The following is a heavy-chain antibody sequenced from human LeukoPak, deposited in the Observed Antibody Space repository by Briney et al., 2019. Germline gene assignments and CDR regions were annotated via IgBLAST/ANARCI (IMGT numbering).Heavy chain of an antibody. CDR3: AKFSSDTNYYSGMDV. J-gene: IGHJ6*02. CDR2: ISDSGGIT. D-gene: IGHD6-6*01. V-gene: IGHV3-23*01. CDR1: GFAFSRYA. Sequence: GGSLRLSCAGAGFAFSRYAMSWVRQAPGKGLEWVSSISDSGGITYHADSVKGRFTISRDNSKNTLYLQMNSLRAEDTAVYYCAKFSSDTNYYSGMDVWGPGTTVTVS.